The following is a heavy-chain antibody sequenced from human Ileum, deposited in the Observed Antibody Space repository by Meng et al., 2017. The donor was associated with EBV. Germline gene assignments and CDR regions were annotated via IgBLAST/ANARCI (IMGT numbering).Heavy chain of an antibody. D-gene: IGHD2-2*01. V-gene: IGHV2-5*02. J-gene: IGHJ5*02. CDR2: IYWDDDK. CDR3: ALFTRSWFDP. CDR1: GFSLSTSEVG. Sequence: QITLKESGPTLVKPTXTLTLTCTFSGFSLSTSEVGVGWIRQPPGKALEWLAVIYWDDDKRYSPSLKSRLTITKDTSKNQVVLTLTNMDPVDTATYYCALFTRSWFDPWGQGTLVTVSA.